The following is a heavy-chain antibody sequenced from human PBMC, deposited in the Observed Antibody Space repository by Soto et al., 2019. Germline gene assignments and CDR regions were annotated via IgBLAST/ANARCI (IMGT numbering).Heavy chain of an antibody. CDR1: GYTFTSYA. V-gene: IGHV1-3*01. D-gene: IGHD2-15*01. J-gene: IGHJ4*02. Sequence: ASVKVSCKASGYTFTSYAMHWVRQAPGQRLEWMGWINAGNGNTKYSQKFQGRVTITRDTSASTAYMELSSLRSEDTAVYYCARIVVVAATSAPFDYWGQGTLVTVSS. CDR3: ARIVVVAATSAPFDY. CDR2: INAGNGNT.